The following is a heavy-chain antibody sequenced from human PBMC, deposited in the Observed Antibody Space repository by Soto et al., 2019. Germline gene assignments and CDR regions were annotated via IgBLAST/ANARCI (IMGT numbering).Heavy chain of an antibody. CDR3: AQQPVQEYYYYYGMDV. Sequence: PSETLSLTCTVSGGSISSSSYYWGWIRQPPGKGLEWIGSIYYSGSTYYNPSLKSRVTISVDTSKNQFSLKLSSVTAADTAVYYCAQQPVQEYYYYYGMDVWGQRTTVTVSS. J-gene: IGHJ6*02. CDR2: IYYSGST. V-gene: IGHV4-39*01. CDR1: GGSISSSSYY.